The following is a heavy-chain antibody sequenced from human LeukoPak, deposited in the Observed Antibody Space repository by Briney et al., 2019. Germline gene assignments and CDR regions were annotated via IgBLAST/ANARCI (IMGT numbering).Heavy chain of an antibody. V-gene: IGHV1-18*01. CDR3: AAIGYCSSTSCSYYFDY. CDR2: ICAYNGNT. J-gene: IGHJ4*02. D-gene: IGHD2-2*01. CDR1: GYTFTSYG. Sequence: ASVKVSCKVSGYTFTSYGISWVRQAPGQGLEWMGWICAYNGNTNYAQKLQGRVTMTTDTSTSTAYMELRSLRSDDTAVYYCAAIGYCSSTSCSYYFDYWGQGTLVTVSS.